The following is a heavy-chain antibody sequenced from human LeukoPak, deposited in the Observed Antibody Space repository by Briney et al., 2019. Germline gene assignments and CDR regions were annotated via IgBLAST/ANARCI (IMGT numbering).Heavy chain of an antibody. CDR2: VNQDGSET. CDR1: GFTFSNFW. J-gene: IGHJ4*02. V-gene: IGHV3-7*01. Sequence: PGGSLRLSCAASGFTFSNFWMKWVRQAPGKGLEWVANVNQDGSETHYVDSVKGRFTISRDNAKNSLFLQLNSLRAEDTAVYYCAKTMGAIDHDYWGQGTLVTVSS. CDR3: AKTMGAIDHDY. D-gene: IGHD1-26*01.